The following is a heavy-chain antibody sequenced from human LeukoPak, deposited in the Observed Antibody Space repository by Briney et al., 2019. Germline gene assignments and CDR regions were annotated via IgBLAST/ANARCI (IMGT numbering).Heavy chain of an antibody. CDR3: ARGHGDYASPYYYYYMDV. J-gene: IGHJ6*03. Sequence: PSETLSLTCAVYGGSFSGYYWSWIRQPPGEGLEWIGEINHSGSTNYNPSLKSRVTISVDTSKNQFSLKLSSVTAADTAVYYCARGHGDYASPYYYYYMDVWGKGTTVTVSS. CDR2: INHSGST. D-gene: IGHD4-17*01. V-gene: IGHV4-34*01. CDR1: GGSFSGYY.